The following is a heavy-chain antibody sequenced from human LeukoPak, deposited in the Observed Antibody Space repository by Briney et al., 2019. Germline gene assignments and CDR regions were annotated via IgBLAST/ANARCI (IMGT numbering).Heavy chain of an antibody. Sequence: GGSLRLSCAASAFTFSSYAMSWVRQAPGKGLEWVSAISGSGGSTYYADSVKGRFTISRDNSKNTLYLQMNSLRAEDTAVYYCAKDPRSTRMVAYFDYWGQGTLVTVSS. CDR2: ISGSGGST. CDR1: AFTFSSYA. D-gene: IGHD3-10*01. CDR3: AKDPRSTRMVAYFDY. V-gene: IGHV3-23*01. J-gene: IGHJ4*02.